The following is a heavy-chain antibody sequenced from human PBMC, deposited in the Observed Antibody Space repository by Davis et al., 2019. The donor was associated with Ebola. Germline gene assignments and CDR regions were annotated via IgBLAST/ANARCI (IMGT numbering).Heavy chain of an antibody. CDR2: INPNSGGT. V-gene: IGHV1-2*02. CDR3: ARGEYSSSWYILPLRMDV. Sequence: ASVKVSCKASGYTFTGYYMHWVRQAPGQGLEWMGWINPNSGGTNYTQKFQGRVTMTRDTSISTAYMELSRLRSDDTAVYYCARGEYSSSWYILPLRMDVWGQGTTVTVSS. CDR1: GYTFTGYY. J-gene: IGHJ6*02. D-gene: IGHD6-13*01.